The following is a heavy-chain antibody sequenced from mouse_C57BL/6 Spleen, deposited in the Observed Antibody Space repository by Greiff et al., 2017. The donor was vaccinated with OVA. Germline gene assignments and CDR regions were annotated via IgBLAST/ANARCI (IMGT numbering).Heavy chain of an antibody. J-gene: IGHJ3*01. CDR1: GFSLTSYG. CDR2: IWSGGST. D-gene: IGHD2-1*01. CDR3: SRNYYCNYWFAY. Sequence: QVQLKESGPGLVQPSQSLSITCTVSGFSLTSYGVHWVRQSPGPGLEWLGVIWSGGSTDYNAAFISRLSISQDNSKSQVFFKMNSLQADDSAIYYCSRNYYCNYWFAYWGQATLVTVSA. V-gene: IGHV2-2*01.